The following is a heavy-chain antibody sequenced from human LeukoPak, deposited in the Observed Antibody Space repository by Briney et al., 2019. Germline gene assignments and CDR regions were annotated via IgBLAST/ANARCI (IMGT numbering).Heavy chain of an antibody. J-gene: IGHJ5*02. V-gene: IGHV4-59*08. D-gene: IGHD6-19*01. Sequence: SETLSLTCTVSGDSFSGYYWSWIRQPPGKGLEWIGLIYHRGNTNYNPSLKSRVTISVDPSKNQFSLKVSSVTAADTAVYYCARQGSSGWHNWFDPWGQGTLVTVSS. CDR1: GDSFSGYY. CDR3: ARQGSSGWHNWFDP. CDR2: IYHRGNT.